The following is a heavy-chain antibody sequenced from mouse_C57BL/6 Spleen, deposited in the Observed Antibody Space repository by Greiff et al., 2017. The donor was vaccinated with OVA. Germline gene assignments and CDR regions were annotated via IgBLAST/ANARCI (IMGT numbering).Heavy chain of an antibody. V-gene: IGHV1-50*01. CDR1: GYTFTSYW. CDR3: AREGNYECAY. Sequence: QVQLQQPGAELVKPGASVKLSCKASGYTFTSYWMQWVKQRPGQGLEWIGEIDPSDSSTNYNQKFKGKATLTVDTSSSTAYMQLSSLTSEDSAVYYGAREGNYECAYWGQGTLVTVSA. J-gene: IGHJ3*01. CDR2: IDPSDSST. D-gene: IGHD2-1*01.